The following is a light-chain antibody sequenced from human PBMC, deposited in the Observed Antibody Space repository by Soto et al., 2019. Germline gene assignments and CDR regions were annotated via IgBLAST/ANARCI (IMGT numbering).Light chain of an antibody. J-gene: IGLJ2*01. V-gene: IGLV2-8*01. CDR1: SSDVGIYNY. CDR3: SSYAGTDVV. Sequence: QAVRTQPPSASGSPGQSVTISCTGTSSDVGIYNYVSWYQQYPGKAPRLMIYEVSKRPSGVPDRFSGSKSGNTATLTVSGLQAEDEADYYCSSYAGTDVVFGGGTKLTVL. CDR2: EVS.